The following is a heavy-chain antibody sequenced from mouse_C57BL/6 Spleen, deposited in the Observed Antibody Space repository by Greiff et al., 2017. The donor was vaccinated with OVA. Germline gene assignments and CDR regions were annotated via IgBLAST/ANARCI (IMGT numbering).Heavy chain of an antibody. J-gene: IGHJ2*01. V-gene: IGHV5-16*01. Sequence: EVKLVESEGGLVQPGSSMKLSCTASGFTFSDYYMAWVRQVPEKGLEWVANINYDGSSTYYLDSLKSRFIISRDNAKNILYLQMSSLKSEDTATYYCAREEGTTGFDYWGQGTTLTVSS. CDR2: INYDGSST. D-gene: IGHD1-1*01. CDR1: GFTFSDYY. CDR3: AREEGTTGFDY.